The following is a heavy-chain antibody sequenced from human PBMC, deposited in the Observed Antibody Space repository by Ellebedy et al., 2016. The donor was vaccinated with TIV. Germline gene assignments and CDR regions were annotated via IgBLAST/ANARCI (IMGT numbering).Heavy chain of an antibody. CDR2: IKYDEIEN. CDR3: ARDTVAVPDGNTFDF. V-gene: IGHV3-7*04. J-gene: IGHJ3*01. CDR1: GFAFNRFW. Sequence: PGGSLRLSCAASGFAFNRFWMGWIRQSPGKGLEWVALIKYDEIENYYANSVKGRFTISRDNARNSLYLQIKSLRVDDTAMYYCARDTVAVPDGNTFDFWGQGTMVTVST. D-gene: IGHD2-2*01.